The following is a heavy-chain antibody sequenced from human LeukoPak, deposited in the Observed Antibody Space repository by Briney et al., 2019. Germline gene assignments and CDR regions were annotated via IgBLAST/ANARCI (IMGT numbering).Heavy chain of an antibody. J-gene: IGHJ6*03. Sequence: SETLSLTCTVSGGSISSGSYYWSWIRQPAGKGLEWIGRIYTSGSTNYNPSLKIRVTISVDTSKNQFSLKLSSVTAAHTAVYYCARSSQLPNIQLWINYYYYYMDVWGKGTTVTISS. V-gene: IGHV4-61*02. CDR2: IYTSGST. CDR1: GGSISSGSYY. CDR3: ARSSQLPNIQLWINYYYYYMDV. D-gene: IGHD5-18*01.